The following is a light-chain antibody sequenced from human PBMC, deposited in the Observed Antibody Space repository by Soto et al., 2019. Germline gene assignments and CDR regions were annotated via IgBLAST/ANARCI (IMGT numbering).Light chain of an antibody. J-gene: IGKJ2*01. CDR2: WAS. CDR1: QSVLYSSNNKNY. CDR3: QQCYNTPYT. V-gene: IGKV4-1*01. Sequence: DIVMTQSPDSLAVSLGERATINCKSSQSVLYSSNNKNYLAWYQQKPGQPPKLLIYWASTRESGVPDRFSGSGCGTDFTLTISSLQAEDVAVYYCQQCYNTPYTFGQGTKVEIK.